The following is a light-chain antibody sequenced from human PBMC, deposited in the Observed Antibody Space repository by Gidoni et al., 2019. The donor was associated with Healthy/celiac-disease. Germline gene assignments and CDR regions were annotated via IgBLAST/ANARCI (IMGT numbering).Light chain of an antibody. V-gene: IGKV1-39*01. J-gene: IGKJ1*01. CDR3: QQCYSTPLT. CDR2: AAS. Sequence: IEMTQSPSSLSASVGDRVTITCQASQSISNYLNWYQQKPGKAPKLLIYAASNLQSGVPSRFSGSGSGTDFTLTISSLQPEDFATYYCQQCYSTPLTFGQGTKVEIK. CDR1: QSISNY.